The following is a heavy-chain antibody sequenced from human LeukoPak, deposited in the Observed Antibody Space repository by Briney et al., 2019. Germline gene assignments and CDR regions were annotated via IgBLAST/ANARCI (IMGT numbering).Heavy chain of an antibody. J-gene: IGHJ4*02. V-gene: IGHV1-8*01. Sequence: ASVKVSCKASGYTFTSYDINWVRQATGQGLEWMGWMNPNTGNTGYAQKFQGRVIMTRNTSISTAYMELSSLRSEDTAVYYCARGRVGATSLFDYWGQGTLVTVSS. CDR2: MNPNTGNT. CDR3: ARGRVGATSLFDY. D-gene: IGHD1-26*01. CDR1: GYTFTSYD.